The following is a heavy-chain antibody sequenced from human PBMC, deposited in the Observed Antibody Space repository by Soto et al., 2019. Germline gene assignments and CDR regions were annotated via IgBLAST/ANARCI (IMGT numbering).Heavy chain of an antibody. D-gene: IGHD5-18*01. CDR3: TRGNNYGRTLDF. Sequence: QVQLVQSGGGAVKPGGSLRLSCEASGFTFSDYYMTWVRQAPGKGLEWVSYISRNAETMLYADSVKGRFTISRDNANHSTFLQINSLRAEDTAVYYFTRGNNYGRTLDFWGQGILVTVSS. CDR1: GFTFSDYY. CDR2: ISRNAETM. J-gene: IGHJ4*02. V-gene: IGHV3-11*01.